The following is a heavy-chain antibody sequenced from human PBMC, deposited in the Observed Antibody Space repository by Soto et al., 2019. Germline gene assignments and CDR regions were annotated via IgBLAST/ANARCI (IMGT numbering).Heavy chain of an antibody. Sequence: GGSLRLSCAASGFTFSSYGMHWVRQAPGKGLEWVAVISYDGSNKYYADSVKGRFTISRDNSKNTLYLQMNSLRAEDTAVYYCAKDNRPRHYYDSSGFDYWGQGTLVTVSS. J-gene: IGHJ4*02. D-gene: IGHD3-22*01. CDR2: ISYDGSNK. CDR3: AKDNRPRHYYDSSGFDY. V-gene: IGHV3-30*18. CDR1: GFTFSSYG.